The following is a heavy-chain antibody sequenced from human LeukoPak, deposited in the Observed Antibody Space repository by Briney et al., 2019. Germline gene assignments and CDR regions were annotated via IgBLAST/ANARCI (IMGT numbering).Heavy chain of an antibody. CDR3: ARDGRYDFWSGYYDY. CDR1: GFTFSSYA. J-gene: IGHJ4*02. V-gene: IGHV3-30*04. D-gene: IGHD3-3*01. Sequence: GSLRLSCAASGFTFSSYAMHWVRQAPGKGLEWVAVISYDGSNKYYADSVKGRFTISRDNSKNTLYLQMDSLRAEDTAVYYCARDGRYDFWSGYYDYWGQGTLVTVSS. CDR2: ISYDGSNK.